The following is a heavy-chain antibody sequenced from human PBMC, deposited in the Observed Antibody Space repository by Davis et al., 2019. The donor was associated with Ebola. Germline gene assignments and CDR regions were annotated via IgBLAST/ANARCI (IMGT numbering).Heavy chain of an antibody. J-gene: IGHJ5*02. CDR2: IYYSGST. CDR1: GGSISSYY. D-gene: IGHD6-13*01. CDR3: ARGLGMGWFDP. V-gene: IGHV4-59*12. Sequence: SETLSLTCTVSGGSISSYYWSWIRQPPGKGLEWIGYIYYSGSTNYNPSLKSRVTISVDTSKNQFSLKVTSVTAADTAVYYCARGLGMGWFDPWGQGTPVTVSS.